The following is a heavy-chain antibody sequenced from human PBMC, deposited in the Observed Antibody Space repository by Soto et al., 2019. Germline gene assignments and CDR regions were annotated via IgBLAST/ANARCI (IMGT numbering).Heavy chain of an antibody. CDR2: IYYSGST. Sequence: GPGPLVSSETLSLTCTDSGGSISSYYWSWIRQPPGKGLEWIGYIYYSGSTNYNPSLKSRVTISVDTSKNQFSLKLSSVTAADTAVYYCARARITIFGVVNGGSGWFDPWGQGTLVTVS. D-gene: IGHD3-3*01. CDR1: GGSISSYY. J-gene: IGHJ5*02. V-gene: IGHV4-59*01. CDR3: ARARITIFGVVNGGSGWFDP.